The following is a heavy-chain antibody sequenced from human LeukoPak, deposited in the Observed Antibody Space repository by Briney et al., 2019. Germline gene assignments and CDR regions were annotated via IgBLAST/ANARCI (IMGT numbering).Heavy chain of an antibody. CDR1: GGSFSGYY. Sequence: SETLSLTCAVYGGSFSGYYWSWIRQPPGKGLEWIGEINHSGSTNYNPSLKSRVTISVDTSKNQFSLKLSSVTAADTAGYYCARGRDDFWSGYPTSWFDPWGQGTLVTVSS. CDR3: ARGRDDFWSGYPTSWFDP. J-gene: IGHJ5*02. D-gene: IGHD3-3*01. V-gene: IGHV4-34*01. CDR2: INHSGST.